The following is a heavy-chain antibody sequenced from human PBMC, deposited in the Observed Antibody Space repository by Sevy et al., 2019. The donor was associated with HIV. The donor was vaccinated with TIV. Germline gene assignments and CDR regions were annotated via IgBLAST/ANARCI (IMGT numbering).Heavy chain of an antibody. CDR1: GFTFSSYA. D-gene: IGHD6-6*01. CDR3: AKVLSIAARAWGRDYYYYMDV. V-gene: IGHV3-23*01. Sequence: GGSLRLSCAASGFTFSSYAMSWVRQAPGKGPEWVSAISGSGGSTYYADSVKGRFTISRDNSKNTLYRQMNSLRAEDRAVYYWAKVLSIAARAWGRDYYYYMDVWGKGTTVTVSS. J-gene: IGHJ6*03. CDR2: ISGSGGST.